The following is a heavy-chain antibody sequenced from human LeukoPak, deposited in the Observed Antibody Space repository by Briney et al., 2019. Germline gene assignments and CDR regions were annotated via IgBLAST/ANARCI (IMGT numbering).Heavy chain of an antibody. V-gene: IGHV3-11*04. J-gene: IGHJ4*02. CDR3: ASTDYIAVAGTGAY. CDR1: GFTFSDYY. D-gene: IGHD6-19*01. CDR2: ISSSGNTL. Sequence: PGGSLRLSCAASGFTFSDYYMGWIRQAPGKGLEWVSYISSSGNTLYYADSVKGRFTISRDNAKNSLYLQMNSLRAEGTAVYYCASTDYIAVAGTGAYWGQGTLVTVSS.